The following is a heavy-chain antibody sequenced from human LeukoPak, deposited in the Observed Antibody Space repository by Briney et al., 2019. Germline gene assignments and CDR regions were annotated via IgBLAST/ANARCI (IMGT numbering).Heavy chain of an antibody. CDR2: ISSSSSYI. D-gene: IGHD3-3*01. CDR1: RFTFSAYW. CDR3: ARVRVVTTDY. V-gene: IGHV3-21*01. Sequence: GGSLRLSCTASRFTFSAYWMNWVRQAPGKGLEWVSSISSSSSYIYYADSVKGRFTISRDNAKNSLYLQMNSLRAEDTAVYYCARVRVVTTDYWGQGTLVTVSS. J-gene: IGHJ4*02.